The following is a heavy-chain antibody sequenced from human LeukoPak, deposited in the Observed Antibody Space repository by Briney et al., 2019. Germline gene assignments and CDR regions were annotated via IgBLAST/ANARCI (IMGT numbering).Heavy chain of an antibody. CDR2: ISSTSTTI. V-gene: IGHV3-48*01. CDR3: ARANRDADPGWFDP. Sequence: GGSLRLSCAASGFTFSGYSMNWFRQAPGRGLEWVSYISSTSTTIYYKDSVKGRFTISRDNAKNSLYLHMTSLRVEDTAVYYCARANRDADPGWFDPWGQGTLVTVSS. CDR1: GFTFSGYS. J-gene: IGHJ5*02. D-gene: IGHD5-24*01.